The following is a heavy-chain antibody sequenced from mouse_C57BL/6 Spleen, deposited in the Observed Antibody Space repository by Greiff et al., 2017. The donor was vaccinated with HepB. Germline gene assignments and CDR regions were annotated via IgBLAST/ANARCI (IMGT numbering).Heavy chain of an antibody. CDR2: INYDGSST. Sequence: DVQLVESEGGLVQPGSSMKLSCTASGFTFSDYYMAWVRQVPEKGLEWVANINYDGSSTYYLDSLKSRFIISRDNAKNILYLQMSSLKSEDTATYYCAREGRPWYFDVWGTGTTVTVSS. CDR1: GFTFSDYY. V-gene: IGHV5-16*01. CDR3: AREGRPWYFDV. J-gene: IGHJ1*03.